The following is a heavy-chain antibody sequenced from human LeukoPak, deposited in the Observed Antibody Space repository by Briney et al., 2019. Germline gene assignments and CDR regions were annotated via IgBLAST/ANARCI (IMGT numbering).Heavy chain of an antibody. CDR3: ARGPPVAGPRYYYYYGMDV. Sequence: GASVKVSCKASGYTFTAYTISWVRQAPGQGLEWMGWISAYNGNTNYAQKLQGRVTMTTDTSTSTAYMELRSLRSDDTAVYYCARGPPVAGPRYYYYYGMDVWGQGTTVTVSS. CDR2: ISAYNGNT. CDR1: GYTFTAYT. V-gene: IGHV1-18*01. J-gene: IGHJ6*02. D-gene: IGHD6-19*01.